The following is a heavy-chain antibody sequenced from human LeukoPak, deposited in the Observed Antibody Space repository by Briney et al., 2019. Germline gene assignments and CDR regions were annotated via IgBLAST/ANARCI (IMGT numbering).Heavy chain of an antibody. CDR2: IYYSGST. V-gene: IGHV4-59*11. CDR3: ARGVYGTTVPAREYYYYYMDV. CDR1: GGSISSHY. D-gene: IGHD1-7*01. Sequence: SETLSLTCTVSGGSISSHYWSWIRQPPGKGLEWIGYIYYSGSTNYNPSLKSRVTISVDTSKSQFSLKLSSVTAADTAVYYCARGVYGTTVPAREYYYYYMDVWGKGTTVTVSS. J-gene: IGHJ6*03.